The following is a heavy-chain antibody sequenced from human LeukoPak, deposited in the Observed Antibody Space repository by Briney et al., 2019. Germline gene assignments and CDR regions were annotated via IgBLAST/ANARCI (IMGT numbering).Heavy chain of an antibody. J-gene: IGHJ6*03. CDR3: ARHITGFGVVTRHYMDV. CDR2: IYYTGST. D-gene: IGHD3-3*01. Sequence: PSETLSLTCTVSGGSISSYYWSWIRPPPRKGQEWVGDIYYTGSTNYNPSLKSRVTISVDTSKNQFSLKLSSVTAADTAVYYCARHITGFGVVTRHYMDVWGKGTTVTVSS. CDR1: GGSISSYY. V-gene: IGHV4-59*08.